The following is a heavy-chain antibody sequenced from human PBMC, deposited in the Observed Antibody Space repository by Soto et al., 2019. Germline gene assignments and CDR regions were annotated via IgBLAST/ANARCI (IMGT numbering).Heavy chain of an antibody. V-gene: IGHV4-34*01. J-gene: IGHJ4*02. Sequence: SETLSLTCAVYGGSFSGYYWSWIRQPPGKGLEWIGEINHSGSTNYNPSLKSRVTISVDTSKNQFSLKLSSVTAADTAVYYCARSKVLRYLDWFYGWGQGTLVTVSS. CDR1: GGSFSGYY. D-gene: IGHD3-9*01. CDR3: ARSKVLRYLDWFYG. CDR2: INHSGST.